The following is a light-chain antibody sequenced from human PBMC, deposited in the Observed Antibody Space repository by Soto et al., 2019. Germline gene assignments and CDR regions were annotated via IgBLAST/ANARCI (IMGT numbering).Light chain of an antibody. J-gene: IGLJ2*01. CDR1: SSNIGAGHD. Sequence: QSVLTQPPSVSGAPGQRVTISCTGSSSNIGAGHDVHWYQQVPGTAPKLLIYGNNNRPSGVPDRFSGSKSGTSASLAITGLQTEDEADYYCSSHTPNITLFGGGTKLTVL. CDR3: SSHTPNITL. V-gene: IGLV1-40*01. CDR2: GNN.